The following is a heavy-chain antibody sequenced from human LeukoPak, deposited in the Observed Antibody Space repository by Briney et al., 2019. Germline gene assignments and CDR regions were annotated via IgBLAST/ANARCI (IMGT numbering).Heavy chain of an antibody. V-gene: IGHV3-23*01. Sequence: SGGSLRLSCAASGFTFSSYAMSWVRQAPGKGLEWVSAISGSGGSTYYADSVKGRFTISRDNSKNTLYLQMNSLRAEDTAVYYCAKKAVVVPAARGYYYYYYMDVWGKGTTVTVSS. J-gene: IGHJ6*03. CDR2: ISGSGGST. CDR1: GFTFSSYA. D-gene: IGHD2-2*01. CDR3: AKKAVVVPAARGYYYYYYMDV.